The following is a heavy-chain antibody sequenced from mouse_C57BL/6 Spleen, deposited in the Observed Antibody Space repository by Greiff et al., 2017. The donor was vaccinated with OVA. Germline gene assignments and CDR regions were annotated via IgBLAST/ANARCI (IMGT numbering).Heavy chain of an antibody. D-gene: IGHD2-4*01. J-gene: IGHJ2*01. Sequence: QVQLQQPGAELVKPGASVKMSCKASGYTFTSYWITWVKQRPGQGLEWIGDIYPGSGGTNYNEKFKSKATLTVDTSSSTAYMQLSSLTSEDSAVYYCARGDNDEAENFDYWGQGTTLTVSS. CDR2: IYPGSGGT. V-gene: IGHV1-55*01. CDR1: GYTFTSYW. CDR3: ARGDNDEAENFDY.